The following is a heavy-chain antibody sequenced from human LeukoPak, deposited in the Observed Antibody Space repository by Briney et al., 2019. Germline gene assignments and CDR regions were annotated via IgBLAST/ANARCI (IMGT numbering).Heavy chain of an antibody. CDR3: ARGGSRSYTSSTLDY. D-gene: IGHD6-6*01. CDR1: GGSITVYY. J-gene: IGHJ4*02. V-gene: IGHV4-59*12. Sequence: SETLSLTCSVSGGSITVYYWNWIRQSPGKGLEWIGSISYSGSTNYNPSLRSRVTISIDTSKDRFSLKVSSVIAADTAMYYCARGGSRSYTSSTLDYWGQGTLVTVSS. CDR2: ISYSGST.